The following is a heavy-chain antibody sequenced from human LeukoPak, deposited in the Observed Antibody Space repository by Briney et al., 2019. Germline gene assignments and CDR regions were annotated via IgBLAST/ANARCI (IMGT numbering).Heavy chain of an antibody. D-gene: IGHD2-2*01. Sequence: SETLSLTCAVYGGSFSGYYWNWIRHPPGKGLEWIGEINHSGSTNYNPSLKSRVTISVDTSKNQLSLKLSSVTAADTAVYYCARGYCSSNSCWFDPWGQGTLVTVSS. V-gene: IGHV4-34*01. CDR3: ARGYCSSNSCWFDP. CDR2: INHSGST. CDR1: GGSFSGYY. J-gene: IGHJ5*02.